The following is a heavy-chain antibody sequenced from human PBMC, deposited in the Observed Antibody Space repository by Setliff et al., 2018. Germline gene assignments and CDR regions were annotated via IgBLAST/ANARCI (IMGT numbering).Heavy chain of an antibody. CDR2: IVQSSHT. D-gene: IGHD1-26*01. V-gene: IGHV3-64*04. Sequence: GGSLRLSCAASGLTFSSSAMHWVRQAPGKELEYVSAIVQSSHTFYADSMEGRFTISRDNTRNTISLQIDDLRAEDTATYYCAKDRVPDGIWEFDSWGQGLLVTVSS. CDR3: AKDRVPDGIWEFDS. CDR1: GLTFSSSA. J-gene: IGHJ4*02.